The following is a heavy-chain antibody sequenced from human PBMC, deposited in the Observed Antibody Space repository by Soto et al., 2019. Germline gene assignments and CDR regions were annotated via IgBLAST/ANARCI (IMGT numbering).Heavy chain of an antibody. CDR3: ARERKFDFWRKGLDV. CDR1: GYTLTTYD. J-gene: IGHJ6*02. CDR2: MDPNSGST. V-gene: IGHV1-8*01. D-gene: IGHD3-3*01. Sequence: ASVRVSCKASGYTLTTYDINWVRQAPGQGLEWLGCMDPNSGSTGYAQNFQGRITMTRNISRNTAHMELSSMQSEDTAVYYCARERKFDFWRKGLDVWGQGTTVTVSS.